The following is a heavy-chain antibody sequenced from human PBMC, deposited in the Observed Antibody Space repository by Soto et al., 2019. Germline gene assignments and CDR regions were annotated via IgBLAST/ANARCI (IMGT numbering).Heavy chain of an antibody. J-gene: IGHJ5*02. V-gene: IGHV1-2*02. CDR3: AREGTVLMVYAVYKRNWFDP. Sequence: ASVKVSCKASGYTFTGYYMHWVRQAPGQGLEWMGWINPSSGGTNYAQKFQGRVTMTRDTSISTAYMELSRLRSDDTAVYYCAREGTVLMVYAVYKRNWFDPWGQGTLVTVSS. CDR2: INPSSGGT. CDR1: GYTFTGYY. D-gene: IGHD2-8*01.